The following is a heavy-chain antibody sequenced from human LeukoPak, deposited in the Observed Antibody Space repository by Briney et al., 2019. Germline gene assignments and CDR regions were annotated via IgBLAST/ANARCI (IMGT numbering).Heavy chain of an antibody. V-gene: IGHV1-8*03. CDR3: ARAGRITIFGVVIIGNNWFDP. J-gene: IGHJ5*02. CDR1: GYTFTSYD. CDR2: MNPNSGNT. Sequence: ASVKVSCKASGYTFTSYDINWVRQATGQGLEWMGWMNPNSGNTGYAQKFQGRVTITRNTSISTAYMELSSPRSEDTAVYYCARAGRITIFGVVIIGNNWFDPWGQGTLVTVS. D-gene: IGHD3-3*01.